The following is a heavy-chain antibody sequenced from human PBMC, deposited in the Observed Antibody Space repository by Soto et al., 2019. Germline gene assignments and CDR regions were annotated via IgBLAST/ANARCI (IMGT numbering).Heavy chain of an antibody. Sequence: VRVVESGGGLVQPGGSLRLSCAASGFIASNYAMSWVRQAPGKGLEWVSGFSGSGGATFYADSVKGRFTISRDSSKNTVYLQINRLRVEDTAVYYCAKAGGDYWGQGTLVTVSS. V-gene: IGHV3-23*04. J-gene: IGHJ4*02. D-gene: IGHD3-10*01. CDR2: FSGSGGAT. CDR1: GFIASNYA. CDR3: AKAGGDY.